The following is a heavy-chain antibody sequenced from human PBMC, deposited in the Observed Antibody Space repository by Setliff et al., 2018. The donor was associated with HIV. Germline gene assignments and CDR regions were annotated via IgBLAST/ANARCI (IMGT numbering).Heavy chain of an antibody. V-gene: IGHV4-59*08. CDR3: ARHLLRGYIYIVFDY. Sequence: SETLSLTCTVSGGSISSYYWGWIRQPPGKGLEWIGSTHHSGSTHYNPSLNSRVTISVDASKNHFSLKLRSVTAADTAVYYCARHLLRGYIYIVFDYWGQGTLVTVSS. J-gene: IGHJ4*02. CDR1: GGSISSYY. D-gene: IGHD5-18*01. CDR2: THHSGST.